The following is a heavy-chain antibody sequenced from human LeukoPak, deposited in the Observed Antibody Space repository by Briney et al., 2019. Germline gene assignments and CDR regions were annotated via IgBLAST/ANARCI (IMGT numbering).Heavy chain of an antibody. Sequence: SETLSLTCTVSGGSVSSYYWSWIRQTPGKGLAWIGYIYYSGSTNYNPSLKSRVTISVDTSKNQFSLKLSSVTAADTAVYYCAGIMVRGVIIRDYWGQGTLVTVSS. CDR2: IYYSGST. CDR1: GGSVSSYY. J-gene: IGHJ4*02. CDR3: AGIMVRGVIIRDY. D-gene: IGHD3-10*01. V-gene: IGHV4-59*02.